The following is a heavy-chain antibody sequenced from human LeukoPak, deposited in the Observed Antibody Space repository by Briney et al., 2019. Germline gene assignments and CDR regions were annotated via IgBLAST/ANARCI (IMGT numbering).Heavy chain of an antibody. Sequence: PSETLSLTCAVYGGSFSGYYWSWIRQPPGKGLEWIGEINHSGSTNYNPSLKSRVTLSVDTSKNQFSLKLSSVTAADTAVYYCATTPAYITMVRGVYGYWGQGTLVTVSS. CDR3: ATTPAYITMVRGVYGY. CDR2: INHSGST. J-gene: IGHJ4*02. D-gene: IGHD3-10*01. V-gene: IGHV4-34*01. CDR1: GGSFSGYY.